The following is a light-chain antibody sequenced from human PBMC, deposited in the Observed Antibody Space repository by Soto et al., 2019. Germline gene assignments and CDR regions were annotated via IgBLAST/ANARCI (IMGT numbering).Light chain of an antibody. CDR1: SSDVGGYDH. J-gene: IGLJ1*01. CDR2: DAI. Sequence: QSALTQPPSASGALGQSVTISCTGTSSDVGGYDHVSWYQQHPGKASKLLIYDAIHRPSGVPDRFSGSKSGNTASLTVSGLQADDEVDYYCSSYAGSNSLIFGTGTKVTVL. V-gene: IGLV2-8*01. CDR3: SSYAGSNSLI.